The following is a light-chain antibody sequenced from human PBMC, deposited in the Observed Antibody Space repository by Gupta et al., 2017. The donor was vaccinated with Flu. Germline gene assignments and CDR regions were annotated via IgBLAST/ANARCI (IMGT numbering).Light chain of an antibody. CDR1: KLGDRF. J-gene: IGLJ3*02. V-gene: IGLV3-1*01. Sequence: SYELTQPPSVSVSPGQTASITCSGDKLGDRFVCWYQQKPGRAPLLVIHHDSRRPSGIPERFSGSNSGNKATRTISGTQSMDEADYYCQAWDRRTVFGGGTRLTVL. CDR3: QAWDRRTV. CDR2: HDS.